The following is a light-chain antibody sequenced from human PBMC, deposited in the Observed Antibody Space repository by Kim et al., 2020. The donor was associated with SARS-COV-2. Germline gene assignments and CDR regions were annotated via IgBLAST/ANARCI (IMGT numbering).Light chain of an antibody. Sequence: PGQRVTISCSGSTSNIGSHFVSWYQQLPGTAPKLLIYDNNNRPSGIPDRFSGSKSGTSATLGITGLQTGDEADYYCGTWDTHLGVVFGGGTQLTVL. J-gene: IGLJ3*02. V-gene: IGLV1-51*01. CDR1: TSNIGSHF. CDR2: DNN. CDR3: GTWDTHLGVV.